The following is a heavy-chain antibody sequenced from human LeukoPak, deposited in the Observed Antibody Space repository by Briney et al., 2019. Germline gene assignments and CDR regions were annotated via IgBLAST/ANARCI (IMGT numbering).Heavy chain of an antibody. CDR2: ISATGGTT. D-gene: IGHD2-15*01. CDR1: GFTFSSYA. J-gene: IGHJ6*02. V-gene: IGHV3-23*01. Sequence: GSLRLSCAASGFTFSSYAMSWVRQAPGKGLGWVSHISATGGTTYYADSVKGRFTISRDNSKNTLYLQMNSLRAEDTALYYCARQIGGNYYYYGMDVWGQGTTVTVSS. CDR3: ARQIGGNYYYYGMDV.